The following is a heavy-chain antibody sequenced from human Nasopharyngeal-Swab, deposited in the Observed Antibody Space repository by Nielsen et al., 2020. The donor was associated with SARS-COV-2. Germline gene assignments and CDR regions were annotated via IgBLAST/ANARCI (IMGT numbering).Heavy chain of an antibody. CDR3: VRSSSWYYFDY. D-gene: IGHD6-13*01. J-gene: IGHJ4*02. V-gene: IGHV4-39*01. CDR2: IYYNGNT. CDR1: GDSIAYSTFY. Sequence: GSLRLSCTVSGDSIAYSTFYWGWLRQPPGKGLEWIGNIYYNGNTYQNSSPKSRITITVDKSKNQFSLQLSSVTAADTAVYYCVRSSSWYYFDYWAQGTQVTVSS.